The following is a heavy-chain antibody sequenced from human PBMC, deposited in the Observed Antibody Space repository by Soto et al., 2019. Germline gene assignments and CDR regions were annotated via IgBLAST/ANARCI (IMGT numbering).Heavy chain of an antibody. V-gene: IGHV4-59*08. D-gene: IGHD2-2*02. J-gene: IGHJ6*03. CDR3: ARSHEYCSSTSCYKFPPAYYYYMDV. CDR2: IYYSGST. Sequence: SETLSLTCTVSGGSISSYYWSWIRQPPGKGLEWIGYIYYSGSTNYNPSLKSRVTISVDTSKNQFSLKLSSVTAADTAVYYCARSHEYCSSTSCYKFPPAYYYYMDVWGKGTTVTVSS. CDR1: GGSISSYY.